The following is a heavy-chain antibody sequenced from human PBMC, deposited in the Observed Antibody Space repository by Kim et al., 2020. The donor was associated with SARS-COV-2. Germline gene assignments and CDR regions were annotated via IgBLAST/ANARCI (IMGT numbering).Heavy chain of an antibody. V-gene: IGHV4-4*02. D-gene: IGHD4-17*01. CDR3: ARGALRWAFEY. J-gene: IGHJ4*02. CDR2: T. Sequence: TNYNTSLKSRVTISVDKSKNQFSLKLSSVTAADTAVYYCARGALRWAFEYWGQGTLVTVSS.